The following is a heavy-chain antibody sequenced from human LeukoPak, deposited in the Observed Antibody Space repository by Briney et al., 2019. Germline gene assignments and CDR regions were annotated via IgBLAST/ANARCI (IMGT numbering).Heavy chain of an antibody. Sequence: GGSLRLSCAASGFTVSSNYMSWVRQAPGKGLGWVSVIYSGSSTYYADSVKGRFTISRDNSKNTLYLQMNSLRAEDTAVYYCARMYYYDSSGPLDYWGQGTLVTVSS. J-gene: IGHJ4*02. V-gene: IGHV3-53*01. CDR1: GFTVSSNY. D-gene: IGHD3-22*01. CDR2: IYSGSST. CDR3: ARMYYYDSSGPLDY.